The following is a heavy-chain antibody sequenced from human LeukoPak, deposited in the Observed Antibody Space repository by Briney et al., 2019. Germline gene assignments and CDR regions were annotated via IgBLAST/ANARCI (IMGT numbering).Heavy chain of an antibody. J-gene: IGHJ3*02. Sequence: ASVKVSCKASGYTFTSYVLNWVRQAPGQGLEWMGWISTYNGNTNYAQKFQGRVIMTTDTSTSTAYMELRSLRSDDTAVYYCARDSGNSFAFDIWGQGTMVTVSS. CDR2: ISTYNGNT. D-gene: IGHD5-12*01. CDR3: ARDSGNSFAFDI. CDR1: GYTFTSYV. V-gene: IGHV1-18*01.